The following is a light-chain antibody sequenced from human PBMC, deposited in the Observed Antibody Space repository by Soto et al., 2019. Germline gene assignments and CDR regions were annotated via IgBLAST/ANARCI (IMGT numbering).Light chain of an antibody. Sequence: QSALTQPPSASGSPGQSVAISCTGTSSDVGGYNYVSWYQQHPGKAPKLMIYEVNKRPSGVPDRFSGSKSGNTASLTVSGLQAEDEDDYYCSSYSGSNNVFGTGTKLTVL. CDR1: SSDVGGYNY. J-gene: IGLJ1*01. CDR2: EVN. V-gene: IGLV2-8*01. CDR3: SSYSGSNNV.